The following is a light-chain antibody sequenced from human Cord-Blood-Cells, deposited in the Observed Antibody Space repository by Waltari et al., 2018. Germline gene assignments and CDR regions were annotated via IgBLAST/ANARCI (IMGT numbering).Light chain of an antibody. V-gene: IGKV4-1*01. Sequence: DIVITHSPDSPAVSVRERATINCKSSQSVLYSSNNKNYLAWYQQKPGQPPKLLIYWASTRDSGVPDRFSGSGSGTDFTLTISSLQAEDVAVYYCQQYYSTPYTFGQGTKLEIK. J-gene: IGKJ2*01. CDR2: WAS. CDR1: QSVLYSSNNKNY. CDR3: QQYYSTPYT.